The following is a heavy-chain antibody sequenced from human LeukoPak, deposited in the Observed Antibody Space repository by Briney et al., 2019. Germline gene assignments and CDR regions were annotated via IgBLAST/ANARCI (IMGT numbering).Heavy chain of an antibody. Sequence: PXETLSLTCTVSGGSISSGGYYWSWIRQHPGKGLEWIGYIYYSGSTYYNPSLKSRVTISVDTSKNQFSLKLSSVTAADTAVYYCARGHDYSNYPGYGMDVWGQGTTVTVSS. CDR3: ARGHDYSNYPGYGMDV. CDR1: GGSISSGGYY. V-gene: IGHV4-31*03. CDR2: IYYSGST. D-gene: IGHD4-11*01. J-gene: IGHJ6*02.